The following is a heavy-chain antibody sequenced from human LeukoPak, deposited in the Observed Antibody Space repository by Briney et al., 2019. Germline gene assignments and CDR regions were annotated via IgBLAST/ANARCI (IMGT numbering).Heavy chain of an antibody. V-gene: IGHV3-23*01. Sequence: GGSLRLSCAASGFTFSSYAMNWVGQAPGKGLEWVSGISGSAGSTYYADSVKGRFSISRDNPKNSLYLQMNSLRAEDTAVYYCAKGGRSDIKYGMDVWGQGTTVTVSS. CDR3: AKGGRSDIKYGMDV. D-gene: IGHD3-3*01. J-gene: IGHJ6*02. CDR1: GFTFSSYA. CDR2: ISGSAGST.